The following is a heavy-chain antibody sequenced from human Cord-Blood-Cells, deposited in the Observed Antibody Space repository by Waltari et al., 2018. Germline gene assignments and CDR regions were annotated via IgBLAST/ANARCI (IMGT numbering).Heavy chain of an antibody. Sequence: QVQLVQSGAEVKKPGASVKVSCKASGYTFTGYDMHWVRQAPGQGLEWMGWLNPNSGGTNNAQKFQGWVTMTRDTSISTAYMELSRLRSDDTAVYYCARSAGGYDYYYYGMDVWGQGTTVTVSS. V-gene: IGHV1-2*04. CDR2: LNPNSGGT. D-gene: IGHD5-12*01. CDR1: GYTFTGYD. CDR3: ARSAGGYDYYYYGMDV. J-gene: IGHJ6*02.